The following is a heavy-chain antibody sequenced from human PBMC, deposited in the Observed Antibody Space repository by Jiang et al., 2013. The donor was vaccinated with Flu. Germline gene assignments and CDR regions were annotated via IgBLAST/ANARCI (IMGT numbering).Heavy chain of an antibody. CDR3: ARVAGSGSYNDAFDI. Sequence: ASGGTFSSYAISWVRQAPGQGLEWMGGIIPIFGIANYAQKFQGRVTITADESTSTAYMELSSLRSEDTAVYYCARVAGSGSYNDAFDIWGQGTMVTVSS. CDR1: GGTFSSYA. J-gene: IGHJ3*02. D-gene: IGHD1-26*01. CDR2: IIPIFGIA. V-gene: IGHV1-69*01.